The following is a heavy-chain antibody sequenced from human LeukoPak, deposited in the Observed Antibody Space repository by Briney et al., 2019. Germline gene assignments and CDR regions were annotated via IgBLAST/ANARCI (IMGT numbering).Heavy chain of an antibody. D-gene: IGHD3-22*01. V-gene: IGHV1-2*02. CDR1: GYTFTGQY. Sequence: ASVKVSCKASGYTFTGQYIHWVRQAPGQGPEWMGWINPNSGGTNYAEKFQGRVTMTRDTSISTAYMEVSGLRSDYTAVYYCARSYSYDSSGYYGAKWGQGTLVTVSS. CDR2: INPNSGGT. J-gene: IGHJ4*02. CDR3: ARSYSYDSSGYYGAK.